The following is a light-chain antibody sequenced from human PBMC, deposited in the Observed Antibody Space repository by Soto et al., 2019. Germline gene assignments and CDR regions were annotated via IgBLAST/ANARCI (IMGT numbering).Light chain of an antibody. Sequence: QSVLTQPPSASGSPGQSVAISCTGTSSDVGGYNYVSWYQQHPGKAPNLMIYEVNKRPSGVLDRFSGSKSGNTASLTFSGLQAEDEADYYCSSYAGSSNVFGSGTKVTVL. J-gene: IGLJ1*01. CDR1: SSDVGGYNY. V-gene: IGLV2-8*01. CDR3: SSYAGSSNV. CDR2: EVN.